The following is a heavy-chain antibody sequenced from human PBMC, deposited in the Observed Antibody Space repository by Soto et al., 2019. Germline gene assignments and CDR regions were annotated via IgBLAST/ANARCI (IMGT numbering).Heavy chain of an antibody. CDR1: GFTFSGYA. Sequence: GGSLRLSCAASGFTFSGYAMSWVRQAPGKGLEWVSAISGSGGSTYYADSVKGRFTISRDNSKNPLYLQMNSLSAEDTAVYYCATRTVYGGVGYGGPFDYWGQGTLVTVSS. CDR3: ATRTVYGGVGYGGPFDY. J-gene: IGHJ4*02. D-gene: IGHD4-17*01. V-gene: IGHV3-23*01. CDR2: ISGSGGST.